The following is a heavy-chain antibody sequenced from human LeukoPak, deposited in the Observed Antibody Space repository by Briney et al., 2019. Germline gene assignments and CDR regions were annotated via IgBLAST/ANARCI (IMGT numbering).Heavy chain of an antibody. CDR1: GIIFNNFA. CDR2: VSYDGSNK. J-gene: IGHJ4*02. V-gene: IGHV3-30-3*01. D-gene: IGHD4-17*01. CDR3: ARAGRADGDYHYFDY. Sequence: GGSLRLSCAPSGIIFNNFAFHWVRQPPGKGLEWVAAVSYDGSNKYYADSARGRLTISRDNSKNTLYLQMNSLRAEDTAVYYCARAGRADGDYHYFDYWGQGTLVTVSS.